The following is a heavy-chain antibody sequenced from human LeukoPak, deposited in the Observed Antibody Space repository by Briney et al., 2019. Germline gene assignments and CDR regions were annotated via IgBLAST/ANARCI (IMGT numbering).Heavy chain of an antibody. CDR2: MNPNSGNT. J-gene: IGHJ6*02. CDR3: ARTPHLYYDFWSGYYTRGYGMDV. CDR1: GYTFTSYD. Sequence: VASVKVSCKASGYTFTSYDINWVRQATGQGLEWMGWMNPNSGNTGYAQKFQGRVTMTRNTSISTAYMELSSLRSEDTAVYYCARTPHLYYDFWSGYYTRGYGMDVWGQGTTVTVSS. D-gene: IGHD3-3*01. V-gene: IGHV1-8*01.